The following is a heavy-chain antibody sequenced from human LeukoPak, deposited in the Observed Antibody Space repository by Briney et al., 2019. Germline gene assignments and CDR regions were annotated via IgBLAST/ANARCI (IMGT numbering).Heavy chain of an antibody. CDR3: ARGLDPYRNWNAWDY. CDR1: GYSFTSYW. Sequence: GESLKISCKGSGYSFTSYWIGWVRQIPGKGLEWMGIIYPGDSDTRYSPSFQGQVTISADNSISTAYPQWSSLKASDTAMYYCARGLDPYRNWNAWDYWGQGTLVTVSS. D-gene: IGHD1-1*01. V-gene: IGHV5-51*01. CDR2: IYPGDSDT. J-gene: IGHJ4*02.